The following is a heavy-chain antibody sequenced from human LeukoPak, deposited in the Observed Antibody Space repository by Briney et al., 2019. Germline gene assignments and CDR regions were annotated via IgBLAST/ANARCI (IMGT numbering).Heavy chain of an antibody. D-gene: IGHD6-19*01. V-gene: IGHV3-7*01. CDR1: GVTFSSHC. CDR3: AIVRIAVAVSAFDI. Sequence: GGSLRLSCEASGVTFSSHCMSWVRQAPGKGLEWVANIKQDGSEKYYVDSVKGRFTISRDNAKNSLYLQMSILRAADTAVYYCAIVRIAVAVSAFDIWGQGTMVTVSS. J-gene: IGHJ3*02. CDR2: IKQDGSEK.